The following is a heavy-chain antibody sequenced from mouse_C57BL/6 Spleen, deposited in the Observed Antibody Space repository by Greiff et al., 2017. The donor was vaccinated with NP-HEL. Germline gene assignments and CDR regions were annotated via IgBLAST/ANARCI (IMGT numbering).Heavy chain of an antibody. CDR3: ARDYYGSSYEGAMDY. V-gene: IGHV1-7*01. Sequence: VQLQQSGAELAKPGASVKLSCKASGYTFTSYWMHWVKQRPGQGLEWIGYINPSSGYTKYNQKFKDKATLTADKSSSTAYMQLRSLTYEDSAVYYCARDYYGSSYEGAMDYWGQGTSVTVSS. D-gene: IGHD1-1*01. J-gene: IGHJ4*01. CDR2: INPSSGYT. CDR1: GYTFTSYW.